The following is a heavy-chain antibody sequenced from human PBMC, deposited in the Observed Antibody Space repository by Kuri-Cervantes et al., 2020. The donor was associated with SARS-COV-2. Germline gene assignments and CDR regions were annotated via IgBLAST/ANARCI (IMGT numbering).Heavy chain of an antibody. CDR1: GFTFSSYW. Sequence: GGSLRLSCAASGFTFSSYWMSWVRQAPGKGLEWVSNIKQDGSEKYYVDSVKGRFTISRDNAKNSLYLQMNSLRAEDTAVYYCARDADDVVVVAATMIDLWGRGTLVTVSS. V-gene: IGHV3-7*01. D-gene: IGHD2-15*01. J-gene: IGHJ2*01. CDR3: ARDADDVVVVAATMIDL. CDR2: IKQDGSEK.